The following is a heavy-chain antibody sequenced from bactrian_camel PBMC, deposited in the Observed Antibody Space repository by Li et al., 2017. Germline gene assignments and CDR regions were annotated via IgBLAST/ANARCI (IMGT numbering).Heavy chain of an antibody. Sequence: DVQLVESGGGLVQPGGSLRLSCTASGFIFSSYAMSWVRQAPGKGLEWVSVINSGGGGINYAGGVEGRFTVSRGNAKNTLYLQLNSLKTEDTAMYYCANAYYSGGYPIPYNYWGQGTQVTVS. J-gene: IGHJ4*01. V-gene: IGHV3S42*01. CDR1: GFIFSSYA. CDR2: INSGGGGI. D-gene: IGHD2*01. CDR3: ANAYYSGGYPIPYNY.